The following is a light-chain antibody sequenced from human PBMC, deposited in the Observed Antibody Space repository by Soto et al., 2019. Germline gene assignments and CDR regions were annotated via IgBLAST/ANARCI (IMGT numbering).Light chain of an antibody. CDR1: QSVSSNY. J-gene: IGKJ3*01. CDR3: QQYGLSPKFS. CDR2: GAS. V-gene: IGKV3-20*01. Sequence: EIVLTQSPGTLSLSPGERATLSCGASQSVSSNYLAWYQKKPGQAPRLLIYGASNRATGIADRFSGSGSGTDFTLTINRLEHEDSAVYYCQQYGLSPKFSFGPGTKVEIK.